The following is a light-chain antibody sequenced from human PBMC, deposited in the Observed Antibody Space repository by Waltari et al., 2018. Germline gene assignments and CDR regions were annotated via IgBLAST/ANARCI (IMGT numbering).Light chain of an antibody. CDR2: LGS. Sequence: DIVMTQSPLSLPVTPGEPASISCSSTQSPLHSNGYNYLDWYLQKPGQSPQLLIYLGSNRASGVPDRFSGSGSGTDFTLKISRVEAEDVGVYYCMQALQTPITFGQGTRLGIK. V-gene: IGKV2-28*01. J-gene: IGKJ5*01. CDR1: QSPLHSNGYNY. CDR3: MQALQTPIT.